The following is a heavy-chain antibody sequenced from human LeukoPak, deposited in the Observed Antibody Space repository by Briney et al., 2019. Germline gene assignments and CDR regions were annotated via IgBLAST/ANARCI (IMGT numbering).Heavy chain of an antibody. CDR1: GFSSTY. CDR2: IYSGDST. V-gene: IGHV3-66*02. CDR3: ARDLWDGTGY. D-gene: IGHD3-3*01. Sequence: GGSLRLSCVASGFSSTYTSWVRQAPGKGLEWVSVIYSGDSTYYADSVRRRFTISRDISKNTVYLQMNSLRPEDTAVYYCARDLWDGTGYWGQGTLVTVAS. J-gene: IGHJ4*02.